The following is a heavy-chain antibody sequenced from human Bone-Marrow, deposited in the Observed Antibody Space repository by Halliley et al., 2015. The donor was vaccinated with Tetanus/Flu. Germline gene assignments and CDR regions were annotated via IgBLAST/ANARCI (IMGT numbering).Heavy chain of an antibody. CDR1: GYRFTNYW. CDR2: IFPRDSDT. CDR3: ARLTPHSYGRSYFFEY. J-gene: IGHJ4*02. Sequence: QLVQSGAEVKKPGESLKISCKGSGYRFTNYWIGWVRQMPGRGLEWMGIIFPRDSDTTYSPSFKGHVTISADNSMSTAYLQWSSLRASAAAVYYCARLTPHSYGRSYFFEYWGQGTLVTVSS. D-gene: IGHD5-18*01. V-gene: IGHV5-51*03.